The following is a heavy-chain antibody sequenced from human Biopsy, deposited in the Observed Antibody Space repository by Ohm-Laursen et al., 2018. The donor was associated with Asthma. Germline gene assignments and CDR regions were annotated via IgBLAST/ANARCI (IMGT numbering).Heavy chain of an antibody. Sequence: SVKVSCKSLGGTFNTYVIGWVRQAPGQGLEWMGGINSVFGTTNYPQKFQDRVTITADDSTSTVYMELSSLRSEDTAAYYFARKAGSCISRTCYSLDFWGQGTLVTVSS. J-gene: IGHJ4*02. CDR2: INSVFGTT. V-gene: IGHV1-69*13. CDR3: ARKAGSCISRTCYSLDF. CDR1: GGTFNTYV. D-gene: IGHD2-2*01.